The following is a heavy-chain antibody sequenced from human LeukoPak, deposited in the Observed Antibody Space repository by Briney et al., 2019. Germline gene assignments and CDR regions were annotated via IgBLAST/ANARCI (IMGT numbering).Heavy chain of an antibody. CDR3: ARNKYYYDSSGYYHYYYYYYGTDV. V-gene: IGHV3-30-3*01. D-gene: IGHD3-22*01. J-gene: IGHJ6*02. Sequence: GRSLRLSCAASGFTFSSYAMHWVRQAPGKGLEWVAVISYDGSNKYYADSVKGRFTISRDNSKNTLYLQMNSLRAEDTAVYYCARNKYYYDSSGYYHYYYYYYGTDVWGQGTTVTVSS. CDR2: ISYDGSNK. CDR1: GFTFSSYA.